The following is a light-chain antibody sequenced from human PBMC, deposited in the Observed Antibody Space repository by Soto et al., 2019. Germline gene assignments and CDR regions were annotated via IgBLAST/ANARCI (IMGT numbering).Light chain of an antibody. CDR3: TSWTTSTTMI. CDR1: SSDIGAYNF. J-gene: IGLJ2*01. V-gene: IGLV2-14*03. CDR2: DVN. Sequence: QSALTQPASVSGSPGQSITISCTGTSSDIGAYNFVSWYQQHPGKAPKLMLYDVNIRPSGVSNRFSGSKSGNTASLTISGLQAEDEADYYCTSWTTSTTMIFGGGTNLTV.